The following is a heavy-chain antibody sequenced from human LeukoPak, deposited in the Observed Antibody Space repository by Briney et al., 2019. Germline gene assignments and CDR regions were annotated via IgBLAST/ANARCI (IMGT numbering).Heavy chain of an antibody. CDR2: ISGSGGST. J-gene: IGHJ4*02. CDR3: AKVCDILTGYYSPKYYFDY. Sequence: PGGSLRLSCAASGFTFSSYAMSWVRQAPGKGLEWVSAISGSGGSTYYADSVKGRFTISRDNSKNTLYLQMNSLRAEDTAVYYCAKVCDILTGYYSPKYYFDYWGQGTLVTVSS. CDR1: GFTFSSYA. V-gene: IGHV3-23*01. D-gene: IGHD3-9*01.